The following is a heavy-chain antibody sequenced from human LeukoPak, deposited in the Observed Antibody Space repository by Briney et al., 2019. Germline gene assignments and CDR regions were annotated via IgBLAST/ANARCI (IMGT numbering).Heavy chain of an antibody. CDR2: INHSGST. V-gene: IGHV4-34*01. CDR3: ARSLSHPRRYSSSWYPSGGFDP. D-gene: IGHD6-13*01. Sequence: SETLSLTCAVYGGSFSGYYWSWIRQPPGKGLEWIGEINHSGSTNYNPSLKSRVTISVDTSKNQFSLKLSSVTAADTAVYYCARSLSHPRRYSSSWYPSGGFDPWGQGTLVTVSS. CDR1: GGSFSGYY. J-gene: IGHJ5*02.